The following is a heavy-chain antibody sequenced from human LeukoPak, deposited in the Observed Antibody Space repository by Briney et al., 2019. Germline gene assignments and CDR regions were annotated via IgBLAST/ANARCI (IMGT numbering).Heavy chain of an antibody. J-gene: IGHJ4*02. CDR3: ARANKRYCSGGSCYPVGY. CDR1: GFTFSSYA. CDR2: ILYDGSNK. Sequence: PGGSLRLSCAASGFTFSSYAMHWVRQAPGKGLEWVAVILYDGSNKYYADSVKGRFTISRDNSKNTLYLQMNSLRAEDTAVYYCARANKRYCSGGSCYPVGYWGQGTLVTVSS. V-gene: IGHV3-30-3*01. D-gene: IGHD2-15*01.